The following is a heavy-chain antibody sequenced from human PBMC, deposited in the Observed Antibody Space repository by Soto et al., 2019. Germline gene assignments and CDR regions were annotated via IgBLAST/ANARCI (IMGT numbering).Heavy chain of an antibody. CDR1: GFSLSTSGVG. D-gene: IGHD3-22*01. CDR3: AHRPESGYDYH. V-gene: IGHV2-5*02. Sequence: QITLKESGPTLVKPTQTLTLTCTVSGFSLSTSGVGVAWIRQPPGKALEWLALIYWDDDKRYSPSLKSRLTITKDTSKNQVVLTMTNMDPVDTARYYCAHRPESGYDYHWGQGIVVTVSS. CDR2: IYWDDDK. J-gene: IGHJ4*02.